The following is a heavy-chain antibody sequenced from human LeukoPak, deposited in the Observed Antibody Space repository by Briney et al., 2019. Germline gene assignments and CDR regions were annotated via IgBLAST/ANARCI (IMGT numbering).Heavy chain of an antibody. CDR2: ISGSSIYT. V-gene: IGHV3-48*03. D-gene: IGHD3-22*01. J-gene: IGHJ4*02. CDR3: VRDISGYYFDY. CDR1: GFTFSSFE. Sequence: PGGSLRLFCAASGFTFSSFEMNWVRQAPGKGLEWVSYISGSSIYTRYADSVKGRFTISRDNAKNSLYLQMNSLRAEDTALYYCVRDISGYYFDYWGQGTLVTVSS.